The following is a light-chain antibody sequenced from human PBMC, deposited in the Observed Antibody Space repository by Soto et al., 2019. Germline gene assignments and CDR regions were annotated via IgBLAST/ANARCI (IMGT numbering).Light chain of an antibody. J-gene: IGLJ2*01. V-gene: IGLV2-14*03. CDR3: SSYTSSSMHVV. CDR2: DVT. Sequence: QSVLTQPASVSGSPGQSITISCTGTSSDVGNYNYVSWYQQHPGKAPKLMIYDVTNRPSGISNRFSGSKSGNTASLTISGLQAEDEADYYCSSYTSSSMHVVFGGGTKLTVL. CDR1: SSDVGNYNY.